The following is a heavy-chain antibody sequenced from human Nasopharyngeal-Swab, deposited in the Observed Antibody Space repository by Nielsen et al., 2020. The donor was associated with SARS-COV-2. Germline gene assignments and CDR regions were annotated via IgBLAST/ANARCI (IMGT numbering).Heavy chain of an antibody. D-gene: IGHD1-1*01. CDR2: INPNSGGT. V-gene: IGHV1-2*06. J-gene: IGHJ6*02. CDR1: GGTFSSYA. CDR3: ARETGTTWWNYYYGMDV. Sequence: ASVKVSCKASGGTFSSYAISWVRQAPGQGLEWMGRINPNSGGTNYAQKFQGRVTMTRDTSISTAYMELSRLRSDDTAVYYCARETGTTWWNYYYGMDVWGQGTTVTVSS.